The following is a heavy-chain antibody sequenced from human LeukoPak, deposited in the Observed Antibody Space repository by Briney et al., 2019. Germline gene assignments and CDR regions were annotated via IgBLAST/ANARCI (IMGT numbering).Heavy chain of an antibody. D-gene: IGHD6-19*01. CDR3: ARNQAVAANRGAFDI. CDR1: GYSISSNNW. V-gene: IGHV4-28*01. CDR2: IYYGGST. Sequence: SETLSLTCAVSGYSISSNNWWAWIRQPPGKGLEWIGYIYYGGSTYYNPYNPSLTSRVTMSVDTSKNQFSLKLDSVTEIDTAMYYCARNQAVAANRGAFDIWGQGTMVTVSS. J-gene: IGHJ3*02.